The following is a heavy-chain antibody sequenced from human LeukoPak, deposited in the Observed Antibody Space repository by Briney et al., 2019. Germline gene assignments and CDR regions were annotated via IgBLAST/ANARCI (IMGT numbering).Heavy chain of an antibody. CDR1: GGSISSYY. D-gene: IGHD3-10*01. J-gene: IGHJ5*02. CDR3: ARVPWFGESLRLPRGWFDP. Sequence: SETLSLTCTVSGGSISSYYWSWIRQPPGKGLEWIGYIYYSGSTNYNPSLKSRVTISVDTSKNQFSLKLSSVTAADTAVYYCARVPWFGESLRLPRGWFDPWGQGTLVTVSS. CDR2: IYYSGST. V-gene: IGHV4-59*01.